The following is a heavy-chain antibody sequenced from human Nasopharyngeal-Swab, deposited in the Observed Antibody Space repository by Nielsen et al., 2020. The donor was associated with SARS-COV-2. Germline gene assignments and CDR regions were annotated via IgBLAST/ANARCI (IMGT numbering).Heavy chain of an antibody. V-gene: IGHV4-59*01. CDR2: LSSTGST. Sequence: WIRQPPGKGLEWIGYLSSTGSTNYNPSLKSRVIISLDTSKNQFSLNLSSVTAADTAVYYCAGGFISSSLSAFDIWSQGTMVTVSS. J-gene: IGHJ3*02. CDR3: AGGFISSSLSAFDI. D-gene: IGHD3-16*02.